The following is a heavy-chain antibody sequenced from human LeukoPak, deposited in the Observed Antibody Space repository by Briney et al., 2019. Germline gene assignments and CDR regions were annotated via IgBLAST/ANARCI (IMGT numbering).Heavy chain of an antibody. D-gene: IGHD4-17*01. V-gene: IGHV3-30*18. Sequence: GGSLRLSCTASVSTFGIHWVRQAPGKGLEWVAVISYDGSNKYYADSVKGRFTISRDNSKNTLYLQMNSLRAEDTAVYYCAKDLWKTTVTLTRSDYWGQGTLVTVSS. CDR3: AKDLWKTTVTLTRSDY. CDR2: ISYDGSNK. CDR1: VSTFG. J-gene: IGHJ4*02.